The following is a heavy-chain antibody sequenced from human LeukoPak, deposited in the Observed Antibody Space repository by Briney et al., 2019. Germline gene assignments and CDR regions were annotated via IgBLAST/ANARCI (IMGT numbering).Heavy chain of an antibody. Sequence: SGGSLRLSCTASGFTFSDYAMSWVRQAPGKGLEWVGFIRSKAYGGTTEYAASVKGRFTISRDDSKSIAYMQMNSLKTEDTAVYYCTRDHTEWELRTEFDYWGQGTLVTVSS. V-gene: IGHV3-49*04. CDR3: TRDHTEWELRTEFDY. CDR2: IRSKAYGGTT. J-gene: IGHJ4*02. CDR1: GFTFSDYA. D-gene: IGHD1-26*01.